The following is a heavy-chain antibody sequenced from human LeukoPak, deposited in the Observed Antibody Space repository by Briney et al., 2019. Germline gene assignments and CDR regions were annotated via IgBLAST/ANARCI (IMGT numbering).Heavy chain of an antibody. V-gene: IGHV3-21*01. Sequence: GGSLRLSCAASGFTFSSYSMNWVRQAPGKGLEWVSSISSSSSYIYYADPVKGRFTISRDNAKNSLYLQMNSLRAEDTAVYYCASSDLADYYYYGMDVWGQGTTVAVSS. J-gene: IGHJ6*02. D-gene: IGHD2-21*02. CDR2: ISSSSSYI. CDR1: GFTFSSYS. CDR3: ASSDLADYYYYGMDV.